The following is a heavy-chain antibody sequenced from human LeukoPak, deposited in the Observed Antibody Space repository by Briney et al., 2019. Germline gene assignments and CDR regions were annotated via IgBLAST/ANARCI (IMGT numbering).Heavy chain of an antibody. J-gene: IGHJ6*02. CDR1: GGSFSGYY. D-gene: IGHD3-3*01. V-gene: IGHV4-34*01. CDR2: INHSGST. Sequence: SETLSLTCAVYGGSFSGYYWSWIRQPPGKGLEWIGEINHSGSTNYNPSLKSRVTISVDTSKNQFSLKLSSVTAADTAVYYCARGPGSPGGTIFGVVIISPYYYYGMDVWGQGTTVTVSS. CDR3: ARGPGSPGGTIFGVVIISPYYYYGMDV.